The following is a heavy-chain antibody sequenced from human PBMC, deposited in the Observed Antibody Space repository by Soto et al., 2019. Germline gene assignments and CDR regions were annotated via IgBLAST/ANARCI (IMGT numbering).Heavy chain of an antibody. J-gene: IGHJ4*02. CDR2: INAGNGNT. CDR3: ATGIGGSDY. CDR1: GYTFTSYT. D-gene: IGHD1-26*01. V-gene: IGHV1-3*05. Sequence: QVQLVQSGAEEKKPGASVKGSCKASGYTFTSYTRHWVRQAPGQRLEWMGWINAGNGNTKYSQTFQGRVTITRDTSASTDYMELSSLSSEDTSVYYCATGIGGSDYWGQGTLVTVSS.